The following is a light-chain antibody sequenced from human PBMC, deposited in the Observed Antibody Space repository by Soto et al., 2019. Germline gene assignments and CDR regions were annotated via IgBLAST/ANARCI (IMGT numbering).Light chain of an antibody. V-gene: IGKV1-27*01. Sequence: DIQMTQSPSSLSASVGDRVTITCRANQGINSFLAWYQQKPGKVPKLLIYAASTLQSGVPSRFRGSGSGTDFTLTISSLQPEDVATYYCQKYNNAPRTFGQGTKVDIK. CDR2: AAS. CDR3: QKYNNAPRT. J-gene: IGKJ1*01. CDR1: QGINSF.